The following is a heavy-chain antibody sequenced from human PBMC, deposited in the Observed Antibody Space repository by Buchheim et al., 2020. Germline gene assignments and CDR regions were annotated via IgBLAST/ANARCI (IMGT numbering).Heavy chain of an antibody. CDR1: GFTFSSYA. Sequence: EVQLLESGGGLVQPGGSLRLSCAASGFTFSSYAMSWVRQAPGKGLEWVSTISGSGDSTHYADSVKGRFTISRDDSKNTLYLQMTSLRVEDTAVYYCAKEYKIYLSGWFDPWGQGTL. V-gene: IGHV3-23*01. J-gene: IGHJ5*02. CDR3: AKEYKIYLSGWFDP. CDR2: ISGSGDST. D-gene: IGHD1-14*01.